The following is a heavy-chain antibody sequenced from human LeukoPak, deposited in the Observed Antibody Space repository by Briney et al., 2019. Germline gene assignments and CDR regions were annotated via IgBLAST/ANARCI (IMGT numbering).Heavy chain of an antibody. CDR1: GYTFTSYG. CDR2: ISAYNGNT. CDR3: ARMTRGDYGDYAGEFGY. Sequence: ASVKVSCKASGYTFTSYGISWVRQAPGQGLEWMGWISAYNGNTNYAQELQGRVTVTTDTSTSTAYMELRSLRSDDTAVYYCARMTRGDYGDYAGEFGYWGQGTLVTVSS. D-gene: IGHD4-17*01. J-gene: IGHJ4*02. V-gene: IGHV1-18*01.